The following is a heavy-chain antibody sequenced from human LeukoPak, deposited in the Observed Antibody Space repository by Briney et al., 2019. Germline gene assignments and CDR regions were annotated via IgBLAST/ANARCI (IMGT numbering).Heavy chain of an antibody. CDR3: ARSRQHQYDSSGHYEIFNWYFDL. D-gene: IGHD3-22*01. V-gene: IGHV3-21*01. CDR2: INSNSRYK. Sequence: PGGSLRLSCAASGFRFSNFGMSWVRQAPGKGLEWVSSINSNSRYKYYADSVKGRFTISRDNAKNSLYLQMNSLRAEDTAVYYCARSRQHQYDSSGHYEIFNWYFDLWGRGTLVTVSS. J-gene: IGHJ2*01. CDR1: GFRFSNFG.